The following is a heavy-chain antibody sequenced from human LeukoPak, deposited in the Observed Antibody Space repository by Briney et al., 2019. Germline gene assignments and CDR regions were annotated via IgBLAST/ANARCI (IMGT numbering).Heavy chain of an antibody. CDR1: GGSISSSGHY. CDR2: IYSNGNT. CDR3: ATIKRGNIFGFFDF. V-gene: IGHV4-39*07. J-gene: IGHJ4*02. Sequence: SETLSLTCSVSGGSISSSGHYWGWIRQSPEKGLDWIGSIYSNGNTYYNPSVKSRVTISVDTSKNQFSLKLTSVTAAETAVYYCATIKRGNIFGFFDFWGQGILVTVSS. D-gene: IGHD5-18*01.